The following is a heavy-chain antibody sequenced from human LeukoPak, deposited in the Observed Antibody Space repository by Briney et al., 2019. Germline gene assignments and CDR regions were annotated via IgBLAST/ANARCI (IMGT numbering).Heavy chain of an antibody. V-gene: IGHV5-10-1*01. CDR1: GYSFTNYW. CDR3: ARHEGYSSSAEVY. CDR2: VDPSDAYT. D-gene: IGHD6-13*01. Sequence: GESLKISCKGSGYSFTNYWIGWVRQMPGKGLEWMGRVDPSDAYTNYSPSFQGHVTISSDKSIKTAYLQWSSLKASDTAMYYCARHEGYSSSAEVYWGQGTLVTVSS. J-gene: IGHJ4*02.